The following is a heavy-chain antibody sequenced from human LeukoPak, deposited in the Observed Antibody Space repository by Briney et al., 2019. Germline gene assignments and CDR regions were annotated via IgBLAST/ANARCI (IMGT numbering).Heavy chain of an antibody. J-gene: IGHJ5*02. V-gene: IGHV3-11*01. CDR1: GFTFSDYY. D-gene: IGHD3-10*01. CDR2: ISSSGSTI. Sequence: GGSPRLSCAASGFTFSDYYMSWIRQAPGKGLEWVSYISSSGSTIYYADSVKGRFTISRDNAKNSLYLQMNSLRAEDTAVYYCARDGLWFGELNWFDPWGQGTLVTVSS. CDR3: ARDGLWFGELNWFDP.